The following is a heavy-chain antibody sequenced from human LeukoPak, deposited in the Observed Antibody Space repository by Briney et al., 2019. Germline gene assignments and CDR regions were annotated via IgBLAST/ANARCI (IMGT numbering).Heavy chain of an antibody. J-gene: IGHJ2*01. D-gene: IGHD6-19*01. CDR3: ATVSSGRDWYFDL. CDR2: FDPEDGKT. V-gene: IGHV1-24*01. CDR1: GYTLTELS. Sequence: ASVKVSCKVSGYTLTELSMHWVRQAPGKGLEWMGGFDPEDGKTIYAQKFQGRVTMTEDTSTDTAYMELSSLRSEDTAVYYCATVSSGRDWYFDLWGRGTLVTVSS.